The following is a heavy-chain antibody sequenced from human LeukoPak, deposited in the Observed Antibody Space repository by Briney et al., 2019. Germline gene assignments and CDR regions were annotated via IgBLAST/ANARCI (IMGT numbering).Heavy chain of an antibody. CDR1: GFTFSSYW. Sequence: PGGSLRLSCAASGFTFSSYWMSWVRQAPGKGLEWVANIEQDGSEKYYVDSVKGRFTISRDNAKNSLYLQMNSLRAEDTAVYYCASPPHITMFEYYFDYWGQGTLVTVSS. CDR3: ASPPHITMFEYYFDY. J-gene: IGHJ4*02. CDR2: IEQDGSEK. D-gene: IGHD3-10*02. V-gene: IGHV3-7*01.